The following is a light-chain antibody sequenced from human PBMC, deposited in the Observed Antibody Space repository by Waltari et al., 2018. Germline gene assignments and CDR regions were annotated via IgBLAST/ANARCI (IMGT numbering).Light chain of an antibody. V-gene: IGKV3-20*01. CDR3: QHYLRLPVA. J-gene: IGKJ1*01. CDR1: QSVGRT. Sequence: EIVLTQSPGTLSLSPGERGIVSCRASQSVGRTLAWYQQKPGQAPRLLIYGASNRATGIPDRFIGSGSATEFSLTISGLEPEDSAVYYCQHYLRLPVAFGQGTKVEIK. CDR2: GAS.